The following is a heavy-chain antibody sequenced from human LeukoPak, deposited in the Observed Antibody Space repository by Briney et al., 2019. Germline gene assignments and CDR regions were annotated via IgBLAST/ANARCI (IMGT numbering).Heavy chain of an antibody. J-gene: IGHJ4*02. V-gene: IGHV3-23*01. CDR2: ISGSGGST. Sequence: PGGSLRLSCAASGFTFSSYAMCWVRQAPGKGLEWVSAISGSGGSTYYADSVKGRFTISRDNSKNTLYLQMNSLRAEDTAVYYCAKRPTYYDILTGYYSGYYFDYWGQGTLVTVSS. CDR3: AKRPTYYDILTGYYSGYYFDY. D-gene: IGHD3-9*01. CDR1: GFTFSSYA.